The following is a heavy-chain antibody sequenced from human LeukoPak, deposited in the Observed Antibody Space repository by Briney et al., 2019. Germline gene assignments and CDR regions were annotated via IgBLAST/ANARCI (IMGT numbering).Heavy chain of an antibody. V-gene: IGHV1-18*01. D-gene: IGHD2-2*01. CDR3: ARGLGYCRSTSCHGVY. CDR1: GYTFSSYG. J-gene: IGHJ4*02. Sequence: ASVKVSCKSSGYTFSSYGITWVRQAPGQGLEWMGWISAYNGNTNYAQKLQGRVTMTTDTSTSTAYMELRSLRSDDTAVYYCARGLGYCRSTSCHGVYWGQGTLVTVSS. CDR2: ISAYNGNT.